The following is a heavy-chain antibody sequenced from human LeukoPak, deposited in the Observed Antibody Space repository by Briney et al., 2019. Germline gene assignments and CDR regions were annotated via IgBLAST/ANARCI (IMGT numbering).Heavy chain of an antibody. V-gene: IGHV1-2*02. J-gene: IGHJ4*02. CDR2: INPNSGGT. D-gene: IGHD6-19*01. Sequence: ASVKVSCKASGYTFTGYYMHWVRQAPGQGLEWMGWINPNSGGTNYAQKFQGRVTMTRDTSISTAYMELSRLRSDDTAMYYCARGGEQWLAARYYFDYWGQGTLVTVSS. CDR1: GYTFTGYY. CDR3: ARGGEQWLAARYYFDY.